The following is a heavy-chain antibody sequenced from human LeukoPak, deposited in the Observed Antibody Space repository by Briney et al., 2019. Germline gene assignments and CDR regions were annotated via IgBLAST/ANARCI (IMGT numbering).Heavy chain of an antibody. D-gene: IGHD6-13*01. CDR2: VHYSGGT. CDR3: AKQSWSLFDP. Sequence: SETLSLTCTVSGTSVNTYYWSWIRQPPGKALEWIGFVHYSGGTSYTPSLRGRVTISLGTSKNQFSLRLTSVTAADTAVYYCAKQSWSLFDPCGQGTLVTVSS. CDR1: GTSVNTYY. V-gene: IGHV4-59*08. J-gene: IGHJ5*02.